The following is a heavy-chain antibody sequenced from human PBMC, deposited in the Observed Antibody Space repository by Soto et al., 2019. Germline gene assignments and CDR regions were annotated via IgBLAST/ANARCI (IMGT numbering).Heavy chain of an antibody. D-gene: IGHD3-16*01. CDR1: GXSLTNNQW. J-gene: IGHJ6*02. CDR2: IYHTGIA. V-gene: IGHV4-4*02. Sequence: XTLSLPCTVYGXSLTNNQWWSWVRQPPGKGPELIGEIYHTGIANYNPSLESRVAFSVDKSKNQFSLSLTSVTAADTAVYYCVSKLGPYYYGLDVWGQGTTGTVSS. CDR3: VSKLGPYYYGLDV.